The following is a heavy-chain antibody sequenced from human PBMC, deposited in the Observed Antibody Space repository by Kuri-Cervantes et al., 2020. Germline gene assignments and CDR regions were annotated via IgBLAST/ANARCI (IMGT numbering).Heavy chain of an antibody. Sequence: GESLKISCAASGFTFSDYYMSWIRQAPGKGLEWVSYISSSGSTIYYADSVKGRFTISRDNAKNSLYLQMNSLRAEDTAVYYCAREMMGSWYPFDYWGQGALVTVSS. CDR2: ISSSGSTI. J-gene: IGHJ4*02. V-gene: IGHV3-11*04. D-gene: IGHD6-13*01. CDR3: AREMMGSWYPFDY. CDR1: GFTFSDYY.